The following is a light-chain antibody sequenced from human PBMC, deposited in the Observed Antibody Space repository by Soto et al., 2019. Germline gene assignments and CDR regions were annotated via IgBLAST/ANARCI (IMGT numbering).Light chain of an antibody. V-gene: IGKV3-11*01. J-gene: IGKJ5*01. CDR2: DAS. Sequence: EIVLTQSPATLSFSPGERATLSCRASQSIGSYLGWYQQNPGQAPRLLISDASNRATGIPARFSGSGSGTDFTLTISSLEPEDFAVYYCQQRSTWPRTFGQGTRLEIK. CDR3: QQRSTWPRT. CDR1: QSIGSY.